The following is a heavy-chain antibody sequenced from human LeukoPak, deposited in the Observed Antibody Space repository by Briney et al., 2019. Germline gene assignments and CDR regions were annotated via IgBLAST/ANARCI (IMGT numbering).Heavy chain of an antibody. D-gene: IGHD3-10*01. CDR2: INHSGST. CDR1: GGSFSGYY. J-gene: IGHJ4*02. CDR3: RGITMVRGANY. V-gene: IGHV4-34*01. Sequence: SETLSLTCAVYGGSFSGYYWSWIRQPPGKGLEWIGEINHSGSTNYNPSLKSRVTISVDTSKNQFSLKLSSVTAADTAVYYCRGITMVRGANYWGQGTLVTVSS.